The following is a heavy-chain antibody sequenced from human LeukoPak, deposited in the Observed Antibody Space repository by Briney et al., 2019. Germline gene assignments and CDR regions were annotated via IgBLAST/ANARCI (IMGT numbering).Heavy chain of an antibody. V-gene: IGHV4-38-2*02. D-gene: IGHD1-1*01. CDR1: GYSISSGYY. J-gene: IGHJ4*02. CDR3: ARGISSGTFDY. CDR2: IYHSGST. Sequence: SETLSLTCTVSGYSISSGYYWGWIRQPPGKGLEWIGSIYHSGSTYYNPSLKSRVTISVDTSKNQFSLKLSSVTAADTAVYYCARGISSGTFDYWGQGTLVTVSS.